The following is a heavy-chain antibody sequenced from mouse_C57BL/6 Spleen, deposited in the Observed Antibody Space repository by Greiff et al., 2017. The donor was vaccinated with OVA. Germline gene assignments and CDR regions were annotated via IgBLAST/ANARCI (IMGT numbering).Heavy chain of an antibody. J-gene: IGHJ4*01. CDR2: IYPGSGST. CDR1: GYTFTSYW. CDR3: ARLHDGYPYYYAMDY. V-gene: IGHV1-55*01. D-gene: IGHD2-3*01. Sequence: QVQLKQPGAELVKPGASVKMSCKASGYTFTSYWITWVKQRPGQGLEWIGDIYPGSGSTNYNEKFKSKATLTVDTSSSTAYMQLSSLTSEDSAVYYCARLHDGYPYYYAMDYWGQGTSVTVSS.